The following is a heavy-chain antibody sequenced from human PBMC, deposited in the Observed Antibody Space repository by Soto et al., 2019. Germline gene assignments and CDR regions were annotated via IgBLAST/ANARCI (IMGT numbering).Heavy chain of an antibody. CDR2: MNPNSGYT. V-gene: IGHV1-8*01. Sequence: ASVKVSCRASGYTFTNYDINWVRQATGQGLEWMGWMNPNSGYTGYAQKFQGRLTMTKNTSVSTAYMELSSLRSEDTAVYYCARQGAGLFDYWGQGTLVTVSS. D-gene: IGHD6-19*01. J-gene: IGHJ4*02. CDR3: ARQGAGLFDY. CDR1: GYTFTNYD.